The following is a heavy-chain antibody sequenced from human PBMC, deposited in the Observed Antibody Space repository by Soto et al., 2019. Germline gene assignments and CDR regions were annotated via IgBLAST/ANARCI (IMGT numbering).Heavy chain of an antibody. J-gene: IGHJ5*02. Sequence: PSETLSLTCTVSGGSISSGDYYWSGIRQPPGKGLEWIWYIYYSGSTYYNPSLKSRVTISVDTSKNQFSLKLSSVTAADTAVYYCARALRWNYRLIWFDPWGQGTLVTVSS. CDR1: GGSISSGDYY. V-gene: IGHV4-30-4*01. D-gene: IGHD1-7*01. CDR3: ARALRWNYRLIWFDP. CDR2: IYYSGST.